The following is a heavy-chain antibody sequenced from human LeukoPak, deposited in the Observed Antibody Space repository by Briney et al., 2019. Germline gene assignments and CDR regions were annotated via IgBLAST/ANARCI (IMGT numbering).Heavy chain of an antibody. CDR3: ATSGSDYGDYPNWFDP. CDR2: FDPEDGET. D-gene: IGHD4-17*01. Sequence: ASVKVSCKVSGYTLSELSMHWGRQAPGKGLEWMGGFDPEDGETIYAQKFQGRVTMTEDTSPDTAYMELSSMRSEDTAVYYCATSGSDYGDYPNWFDPWGQGTLVTVSS. CDR1: GYTLSELS. J-gene: IGHJ5*02. V-gene: IGHV1-24*01.